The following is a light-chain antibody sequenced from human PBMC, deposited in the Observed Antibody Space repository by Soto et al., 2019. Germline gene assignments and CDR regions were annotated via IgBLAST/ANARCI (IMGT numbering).Light chain of an antibody. Sequence: DIQMTQSPSSLSASVGDRVTVTCRASQGISSYLAWYQQKPGKVPKLLIYAASTLQPGVPSRFSGSGSGTDFTLTISSLQPEDVATYYCQKYDSAASLTFGGGTKAEIK. J-gene: IGKJ4*01. CDR2: AAS. CDR1: QGISSY. V-gene: IGKV1-27*01. CDR3: QKYDSAASLT.